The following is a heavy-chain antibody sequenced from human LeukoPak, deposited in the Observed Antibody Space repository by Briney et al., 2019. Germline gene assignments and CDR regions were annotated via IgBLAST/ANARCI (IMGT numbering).Heavy chain of an antibody. J-gene: IGHJ4*02. CDR1: GGTFSSYA. V-gene: IGHV1-69*05. CDR3: ARDGGQYSSSSGFDY. D-gene: IGHD6-6*01. Sequence: ASVKVSCKASGGTFSSYAISWVRQAPGQGLEWMGGIIPIFGTANYAQKFQGRVTITTDESTSTAYMELSSLRSEDTAVHYCARDGGQYSSSSGFDYWGQGTLVTVSS. CDR2: IIPIFGTA.